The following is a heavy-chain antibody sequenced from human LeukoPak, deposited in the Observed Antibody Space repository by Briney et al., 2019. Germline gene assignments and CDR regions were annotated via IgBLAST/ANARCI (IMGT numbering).Heavy chain of an antibody. D-gene: IGHD4/OR15-4a*01. CDR1: GYTFTGYY. V-gene: IGHV1-2*06. CDR2: INPNSGGT. J-gene: IGHJ4*02. Sequence: ASVKVSCKASGYTFTGYYMHWVRQAPGQGLEWMGRINPNSGGTNYAQKFQGRVTMTRDTSISTAYMELSRLRSDDTAVYHCARGHYGGNPYYFDYWGQGTLVTVSS. CDR3: ARGHYGGNPYYFDY.